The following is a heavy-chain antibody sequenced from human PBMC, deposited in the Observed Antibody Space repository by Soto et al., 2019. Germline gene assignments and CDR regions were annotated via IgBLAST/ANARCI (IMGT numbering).Heavy chain of an antibody. CDR1: GGSISGYY. CDR3: AHSLIGYYYDSSGSNWFDP. Sequence: SETLSLTYTVSGGSISGYYGSWIRQPPGKGLEWIGYIYYSGSTNYNPSLKSRVTISVDTSKNQFSLKLSSVTAADTAVYYCAHSLIGYYYDSSGSNWFDPWGQGTLVTVSS. J-gene: IGHJ5*02. CDR2: IYYSGST. V-gene: IGHV4-59*08. D-gene: IGHD3-22*01.